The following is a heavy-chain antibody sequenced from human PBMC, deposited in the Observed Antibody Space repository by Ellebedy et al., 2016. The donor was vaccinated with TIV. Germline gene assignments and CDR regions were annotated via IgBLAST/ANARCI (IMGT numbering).Heavy chain of an antibody. CDR1: GFTFTSSA. D-gene: IGHD6-13*01. CDR3: AAAILDSSSWYRGAYYYYGMDV. Sequence: AASVKVSCKASGFTFTSSAVQWVRQARGQRLEWIGWIVVGSGNTNYAQKFQERVTITRDMSTSTAYMELSSLRSEDTAVYYCAAAILDSSSWYRGAYYYYGMDVWGQGTTVTVSS. V-gene: IGHV1-58*01. J-gene: IGHJ6*02. CDR2: IVVGSGNT.